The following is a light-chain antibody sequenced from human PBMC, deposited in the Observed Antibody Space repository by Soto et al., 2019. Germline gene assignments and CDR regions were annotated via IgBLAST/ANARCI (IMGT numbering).Light chain of an antibody. CDR2: LEGSGSY. CDR3: ETWDSNIWV. CDR1: SGHSSYI. J-gene: IGLJ3*02. Sequence: QPVLTQSSSASASLGSSVKFTCTLSSGHSSYIIAWHQQQPGKAPRYLMKLEGSGSYNKGSGVPDRFSGSSSGADRYLTISGLQFEDEADYYCETWDSNIWVFGGGTKLTVL. V-gene: IGLV4-60*02.